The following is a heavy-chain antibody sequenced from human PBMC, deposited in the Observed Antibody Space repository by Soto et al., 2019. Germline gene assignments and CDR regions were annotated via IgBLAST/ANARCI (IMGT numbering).Heavy chain of an antibody. Sequence: RASVKVSCKASGYTFTSYGISWVRQAPGQGLEWMGWISAYNGNTNYAQKLQGRVTMTTDTSTSTAYMELRSLRSDDTAVYYCAREGSAARVYYYYYYGMDVWGQGTTVTVSS. V-gene: IGHV1-18*01. CDR3: AREGSAARVYYYYYYGMDV. D-gene: IGHD6-6*01. CDR2: ISAYNGNT. J-gene: IGHJ6*02. CDR1: GYTFTSYG.